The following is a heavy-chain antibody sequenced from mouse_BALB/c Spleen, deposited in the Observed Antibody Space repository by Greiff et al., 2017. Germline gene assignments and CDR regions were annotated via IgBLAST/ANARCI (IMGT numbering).Heavy chain of an antibody. CDR2: IYPGSGST. V-gene: IGHV1S22*01. D-gene: IGHD1-1*01. Sequence: LQQPGSELVRPGASVKLSCKASGYTFTSYWMHWVKQRHGQGLEWIGNIYPGSGSTNYDEKFKSKGTLTVDTSSSTAYMHLSSLTSEDSAVYYCTLNYGYAMDYWGQGTSVTVSS. J-gene: IGHJ4*01. CDR1: GYTFTSYW. CDR3: TLNYGYAMDY.